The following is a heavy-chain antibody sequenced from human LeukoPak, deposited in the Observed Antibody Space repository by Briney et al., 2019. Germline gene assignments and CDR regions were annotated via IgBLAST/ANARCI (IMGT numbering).Heavy chain of an antibody. Sequence: GASVKVSCKASGYTFSNYAIHWVRLAPGRRLEWMGWINPGSGNTQNSQKFQGRVTITRDTSASAAYMELSSLRSEDTAVYYCARGGLQLWFSPDAFDIWGQGTMVTVSS. CDR3: ARGGLQLWFSPDAFDI. J-gene: IGHJ3*02. CDR1: GYTFSNYA. V-gene: IGHV1-3*01. D-gene: IGHD5-18*01. CDR2: INPGSGNT.